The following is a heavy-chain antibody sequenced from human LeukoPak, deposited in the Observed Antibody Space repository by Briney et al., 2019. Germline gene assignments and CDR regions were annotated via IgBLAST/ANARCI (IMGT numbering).Heavy chain of an antibody. J-gene: IGHJ4*02. CDR3: VKGSSSGWYHLPSPFFY. D-gene: IGHD6-19*01. V-gene: IGHV3-64D*06. CDR2: ISSSGDST. CDR1: VFTYRIYA. Sequence: GVPLRLSCSASVFTYRIYAIHGVRESPERGLEYVSAISSSGDSTFYGVSVKGIFTISRDNSKNTLYLQMSSLRAEDTAVYYCVKGSSSGWYHLPSPFFYWGPRKLVT.